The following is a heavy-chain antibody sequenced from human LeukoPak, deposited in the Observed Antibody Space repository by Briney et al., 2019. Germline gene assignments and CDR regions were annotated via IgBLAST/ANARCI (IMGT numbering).Heavy chain of an antibody. CDR2: MNPNSGNT. D-gene: IGHD4-23*01. CDR3: ARFVSHLRAFDYGGNFQDY. J-gene: IGHJ4*02. V-gene: IGHV1-8*01. CDR1: GYTFTSYD. Sequence: GASVKVSCKASGYTFTSYDINWVRQATGQGLEWMGWMNPNSGNTGYAQKFQGRVTMTRDTSTSTVYMELSSLRSEDTAVYYCARFVSHLRAFDYGGNFQDYWGQGTLVTVSS.